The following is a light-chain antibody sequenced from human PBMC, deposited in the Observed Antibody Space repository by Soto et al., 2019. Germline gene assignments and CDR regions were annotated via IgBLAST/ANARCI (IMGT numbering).Light chain of an antibody. Sequence: EIVLTQSPGTLSLSPGERATLSCRASQSVSSSYLAWYQQKPGQAPRLLIYGASSRATGIPDRFSGSRSGTDFTLTISRLEPEVFPVYYCQHYGSSPPYTFGQGTKLEIK. CDR1: QSVSSSY. CDR2: GAS. CDR3: QHYGSSPPYT. V-gene: IGKV3-20*01. J-gene: IGKJ2*01.